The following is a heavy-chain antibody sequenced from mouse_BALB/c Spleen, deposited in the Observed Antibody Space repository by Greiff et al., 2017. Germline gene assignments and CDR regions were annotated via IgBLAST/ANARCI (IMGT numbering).Heavy chain of an antibody. V-gene: IGHV6-6*02. CDR1: GFTFSSYW. J-gene: IGHJ3*01. D-gene: IGHD2-4*01. CDR3: ARSTMITTGFAY. CDR2: IRLKSDNYAT. Sequence: EVQGVESGGGLVQPGGSMKLSCVASGFTFSSYWMSWVRQSPEKGLEWVAEIRLKSDNYATHYAESVKGKFTISRDDSKSRLYLQMNSLRAEDTGIYYCARSTMITTGFAYWGQGTLVTVSA.